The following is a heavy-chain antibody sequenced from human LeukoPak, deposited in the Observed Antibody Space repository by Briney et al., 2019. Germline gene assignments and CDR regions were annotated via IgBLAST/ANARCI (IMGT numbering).Heavy chain of an antibody. Sequence: GGPLRLSCAPSEFTFNNYTLNWVRQVPGKGLEWVSSINNSSRYISYADSVNGRFTISRDDAKNSLYLQMNSLRAEDTAVYYCARDLGIVYYYGMDVWGQGTTVIVSS. CDR3: ARDLGIVYYYGMDV. CDR2: INNSSRYI. J-gene: IGHJ6*02. D-gene: IGHD7-27*01. V-gene: IGHV3-21*01. CDR1: EFTFNNYT.